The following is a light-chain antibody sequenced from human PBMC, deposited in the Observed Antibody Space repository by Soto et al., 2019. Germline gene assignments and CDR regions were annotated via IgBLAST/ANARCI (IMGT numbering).Light chain of an antibody. V-gene: IGKV1-27*01. Sequence: DIQMTQSPSSLSASVGDRVTITCRAGQDINIYLAWYQQKPGKVPKLLISAASTLQSGVPSRFSGSGSGTDFTLTISSLQPEDVATYHCQKYDGAPLTFGGGTKVEIK. CDR1: QDINIY. CDR3: QKYDGAPLT. J-gene: IGKJ4*01. CDR2: AAS.